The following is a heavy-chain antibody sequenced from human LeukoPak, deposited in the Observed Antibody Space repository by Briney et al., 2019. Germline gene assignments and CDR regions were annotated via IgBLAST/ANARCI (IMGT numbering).Heavy chain of an antibody. Sequence: GESLKISCQGSGYSFTSYWIGWVRQMPGKGLEWMGIIYPGDSDTRYSPSFQGQVTISADKSISTAYLQWSSLKASDTAMYYCARIKYSSSWAFDYWGQGTLVTVSS. D-gene: IGHD6-6*01. CDR3: ARIKYSSSWAFDY. CDR1: GYSFTSYW. V-gene: IGHV5-51*01. J-gene: IGHJ4*02. CDR2: IYPGDSDT.